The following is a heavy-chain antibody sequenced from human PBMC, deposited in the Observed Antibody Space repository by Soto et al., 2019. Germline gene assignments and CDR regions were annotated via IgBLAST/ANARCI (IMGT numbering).Heavy chain of an antibody. V-gene: IGHV4-39*01. CDR1: GASIRSSDYY. J-gene: IGHJ4*02. CDR2: IYYTGST. CDR3: VSGGRWETPQDY. Sequence: PSETRSLTCTVSGASIRSSDYYWAWIHQPPGKGLEWIGSIYYTGSTYYTPSLKSRVSISADTSKNQFSLKLTSVTAADTAVYHCVSGGRWETPQDYWGQGTLVTVSS. D-gene: IGHD1-26*01.